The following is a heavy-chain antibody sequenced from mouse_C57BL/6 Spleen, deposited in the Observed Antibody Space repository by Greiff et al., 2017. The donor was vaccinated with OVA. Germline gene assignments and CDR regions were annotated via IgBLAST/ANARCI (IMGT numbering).Heavy chain of an antibody. D-gene: IGHD2-3*01. CDR1: GFTFSDYG. J-gene: IGHJ4*01. CDR3: ARGSGGYYMDY. Sequence: EVQVVESGGGLVKPGGSLKLSCAASGFTFSDYGMHWVRQAPEKGLEWVAYISSGSSTIYYADTVKGRFTISRDNAKNTLFLQMTSLRSEDTAMYYCARGSGGYYMDYWGQGTSVTVSS. CDR2: ISSGSSTI. V-gene: IGHV5-17*01.